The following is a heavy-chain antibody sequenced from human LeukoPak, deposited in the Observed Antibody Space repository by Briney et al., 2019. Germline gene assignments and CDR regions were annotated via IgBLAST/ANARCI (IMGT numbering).Heavy chain of an antibody. V-gene: IGHV4-34*01. CDR1: GFTFSSYA. Sequence: GSLRLSCAASGFTFSSYAMSWVRQAPGKGLEWIGEINPSGGTYYNPSLKSRLTISRDTSKNQFSLRLSSVTAADTAVYYCARGRQEISMILVVMTGVSYYLDVWGKGTTVTVS. J-gene: IGHJ6*03. CDR2: INPSGGT. D-gene: IGHD3-22*01. CDR3: ARGRQEISMILVVMTGVSYYLDV.